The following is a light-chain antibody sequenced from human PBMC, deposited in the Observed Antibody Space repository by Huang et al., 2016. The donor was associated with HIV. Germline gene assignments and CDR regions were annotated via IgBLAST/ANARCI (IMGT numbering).Light chain of an antibody. CDR1: QTVTGW. CDR2: QAS. CDR3: QQYNTYPWT. Sequence: DIQMTQSPSTLSASVGDRITITCRASQTVTGWLAWYQQKPGKAPKVLIFQASNLESGVTPRFIGSGSGTEFTLTITDLQPDDFATYYCQQYNTYPWTFGQGTKVDIQ. J-gene: IGKJ1*01. V-gene: IGKV1-5*03.